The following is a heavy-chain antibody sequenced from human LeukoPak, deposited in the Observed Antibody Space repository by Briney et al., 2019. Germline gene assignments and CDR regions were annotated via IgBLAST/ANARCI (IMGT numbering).Heavy chain of an antibody. Sequence: SETLSLTCTVSGGSISSYYWSWIRQPAGKGLEWIGRIYTSGSTNYNPSLKSRVTISVDTSKNQFSLKLSSVTAADTAVYYCARVGHSGSYYYYYYMDVWGKGTTVTVSS. V-gene: IGHV4-4*07. CDR1: GGSISSYY. D-gene: IGHD1-26*01. CDR2: IYTSGST. J-gene: IGHJ6*03. CDR3: ARVGHSGSYYYYYYMDV.